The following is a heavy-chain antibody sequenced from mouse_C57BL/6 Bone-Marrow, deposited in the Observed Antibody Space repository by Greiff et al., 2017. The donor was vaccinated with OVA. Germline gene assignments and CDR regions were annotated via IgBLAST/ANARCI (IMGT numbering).Heavy chain of an antibody. CDR2: INPNYGTT. V-gene: IGHV1-39*01. Sequence: EVKLMESGPELVKPGASVKISCKASGYSFTDYNMNWVKQSNGKSLEWIGVINPNYGTTSYNQKFKGKATLTVDQSSSTAYMQLNSLTSEDSAVYYCASSELTGTAWFAYWGQGTLVTVSA. CDR1: GYSFTDYN. CDR3: ASSELTGTAWFAY. D-gene: IGHD4-1*01. J-gene: IGHJ3*01.